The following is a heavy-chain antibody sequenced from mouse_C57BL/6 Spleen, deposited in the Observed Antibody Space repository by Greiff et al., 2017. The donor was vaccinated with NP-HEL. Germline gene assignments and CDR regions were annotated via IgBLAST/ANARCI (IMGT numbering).Heavy chain of an antibody. CDR1: GFTFSSYA. D-gene: IGHD2-4*01. CDR3: ARDVDYDSRYWYFDV. J-gene: IGHJ1*03. CDR2: ISDGGSYT. V-gene: IGHV5-4*01. Sequence: EVNLVESGGGLVKPGGSLKLSCAASGFTFSSYAMSWVRQTPEKRLEWVATISDGGSYTYYPDNVKGRFTISRDNAKNNLYLQMSHLKSEDTAMYYCARDVDYDSRYWYFDVWGTGTTVTVSS.